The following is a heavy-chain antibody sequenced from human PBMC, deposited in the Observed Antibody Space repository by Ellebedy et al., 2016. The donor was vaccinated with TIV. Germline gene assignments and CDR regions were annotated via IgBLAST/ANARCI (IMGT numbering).Heavy chain of an antibody. D-gene: IGHD1-1*01. J-gene: IGHJ4*02. CDR3: ARDQGWTGGATTRFDY. Sequence: GESLKISCAVSGFTFSDHYMNWVRQAPGKGLEWVGFIRGTAYGGTTEYAASVEGRFTISRDNAKSSLYLQMTSLRDEDTAVYYCARDQGWTGGATTRFDYWGQGTLVTVSS. CDR1: GFTFSDHY. V-gene: IGHV3-71*01. CDR2: IRGTAYGGTT.